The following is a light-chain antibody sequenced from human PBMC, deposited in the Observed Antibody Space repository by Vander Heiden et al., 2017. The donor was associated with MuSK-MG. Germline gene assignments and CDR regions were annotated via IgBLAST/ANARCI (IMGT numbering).Light chain of an antibody. V-gene: IGLV2-14*01. Sequence: QSALTQPASVSGSPGQSITISCTGTSSDVGAYNYVSWYQQEPGKAPKLLIYEVSNRPSGVSHRFSGSKSGNTASLTISGLQAEDESDYYCSSYTTSSTLLVFGGGTKLTVL. CDR2: EVS. CDR1: SSDVGAYNY. CDR3: SSYTTSSTLLV. J-gene: IGLJ2*01.